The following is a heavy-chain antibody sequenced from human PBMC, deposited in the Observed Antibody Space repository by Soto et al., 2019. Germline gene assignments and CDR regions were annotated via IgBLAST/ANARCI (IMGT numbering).Heavy chain of an antibody. CDR1: GFTFSSYS. CDR3: ASLDILTGSMPKDY. CDR2: ISSSSSTI. Sequence: PGGSLRLSCAASGFTFSSYSMNWVRQAPGKGLEWVSYISSSSSTIYYADSVKGRFTISRDNAKNSLYLQMNSLRAEDTAVYYCASLDILTGSMPKDYWGQGTLVTVSS. D-gene: IGHD3-9*01. V-gene: IGHV3-48*01. J-gene: IGHJ4*02.